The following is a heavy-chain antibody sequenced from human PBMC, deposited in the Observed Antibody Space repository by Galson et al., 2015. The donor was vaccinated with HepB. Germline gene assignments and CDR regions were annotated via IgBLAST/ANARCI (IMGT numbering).Heavy chain of an antibody. CDR1: GYTFTGYY. J-gene: IGHJ4*02. D-gene: IGHD6-13*01. CDR3: ARARLRSGVAAAANFDCYRTGFDY. Sequence: SVKVSCKASGYTFTGYYMHWVRQAPGQGLEWMGRINPNSGGTNYAQKFQGRVTMTGDTSISTAYMELSRLRSDDTAVYYCARARLRSGVAAAANFDCYRTGFDYWGQGTLVTVSS. V-gene: IGHV1-2*06. CDR2: INPNSGGT.